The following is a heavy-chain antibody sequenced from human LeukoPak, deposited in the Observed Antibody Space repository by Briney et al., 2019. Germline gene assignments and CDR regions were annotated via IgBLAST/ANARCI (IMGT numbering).Heavy chain of an antibody. CDR3: AKIALRYFDWLLTPVDY. V-gene: IGHV3-23*01. D-gene: IGHD3-9*01. CDR2: TSGSGGST. CDR1: GFTFSSYA. Sequence: PGGSLRLSCAASGFTFSSYAMSWVRQAPGKGLEWVSATSGSGGSTYYADSVKGRFTISRDNSKNTLYLQMNSLRAEDTAVYYCAKIALRYFDWLLTPVDYWGQGTLVTVSS. J-gene: IGHJ4*02.